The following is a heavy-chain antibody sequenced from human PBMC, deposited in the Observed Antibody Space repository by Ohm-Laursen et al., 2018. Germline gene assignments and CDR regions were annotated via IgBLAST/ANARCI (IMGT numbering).Heavy chain of an antibody. CDR3: ARGTQRGWFEP. D-gene: IGHD3/OR15-3a*01. Sequence: SQTLSLSCPVSGGSISSYYWCWFRQPPGQGLERFGYFYYSGSTNYNPSLKSRVTISVDTSKNQFSLKLSSVTDADTAVYYCARGTQRGWFEPWGQGTLVTVSS. CDR2: FYYSGST. V-gene: IGHV4-59*01. CDR1: GGSISSYY. J-gene: IGHJ5*02.